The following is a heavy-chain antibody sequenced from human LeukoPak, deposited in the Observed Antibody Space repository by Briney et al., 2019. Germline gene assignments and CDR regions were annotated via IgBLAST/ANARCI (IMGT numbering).Heavy chain of an antibody. CDR3: ASNSRINRHFGY. Sequence: SVKVSCKASGFTFTSSAMQWVRQARGQRLEWIGWIVVGSGNTNYAQKFQERVTITRDMSTGTAYMELSSLRSEDTAVYYCASNSRINRHFGYWGQGTLVTVSS. J-gene: IGHJ4*02. CDR2: IVVGSGNT. CDR1: GFTFTSSA. D-gene: IGHD1-14*01. V-gene: IGHV1-58*02.